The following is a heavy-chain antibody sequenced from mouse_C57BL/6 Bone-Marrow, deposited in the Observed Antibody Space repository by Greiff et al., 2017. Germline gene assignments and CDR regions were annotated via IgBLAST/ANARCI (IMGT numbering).Heavy chain of an antibody. CDR1: GYTFTSYW. V-gene: IGHV1-7*01. CDR2: INPSSGYT. Sequence: VKLQESGADLAKPGASVKLSCKASGYTFTSYWMHWVKQRPGQGLEWIGYINPSSGYTKYNQKFKDKATLTADKSTSTAYMQLSSLTYGDSAVXYGARSDYSNYVYWYFDVWGTGTTVTVSS. D-gene: IGHD2-5*01. J-gene: IGHJ1*03. CDR3: ARSDYSNYVYWYFDV.